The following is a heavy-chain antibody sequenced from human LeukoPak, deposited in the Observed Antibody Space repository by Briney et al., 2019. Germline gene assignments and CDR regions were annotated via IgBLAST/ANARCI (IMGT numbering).Heavy chain of an antibody. Sequence: PSETLSLTCAVYGGSFSGYYWSWIRQPPGKGLEWIGEINHSGSTNYNPSLKSRVTISVDTSKNQFSLKLSSVTAADTAVYYCARGPDPIAARRFDPWGQGTLVTVSS. J-gene: IGHJ5*02. V-gene: IGHV4-34*01. CDR3: ARGPDPIAARRFDP. CDR1: GGSFSGYY. CDR2: INHSGST. D-gene: IGHD6-6*01.